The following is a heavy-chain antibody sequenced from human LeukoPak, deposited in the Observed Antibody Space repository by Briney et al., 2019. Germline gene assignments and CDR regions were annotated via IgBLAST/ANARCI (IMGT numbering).Heavy chain of an antibody. V-gene: IGHV4-59*01. J-gene: IGHJ4*02. CDR1: GGSISSYY. Sequence: PSETLSLTCTVSGGSISSYYWSWIRQPPGKGLEWIGYVFYSGSTNYNPSLKSRVTISVDTSKNHFSLKLSSVTAADTAVYYCARGQRGYFDYWGQGTLVTVSS. CDR3: ARGQRGYFDY. D-gene: IGHD1-1*01. CDR2: VFYSGST.